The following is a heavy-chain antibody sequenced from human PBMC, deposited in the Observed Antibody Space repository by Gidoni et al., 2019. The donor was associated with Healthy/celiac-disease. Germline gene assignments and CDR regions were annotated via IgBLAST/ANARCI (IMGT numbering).Heavy chain of an antibody. Sequence: EVQLVESGGGLVQPGGSLRLPCAASGFTFSSYAMSWVRPAPGKGLEWVSAIRGSGGSTYYADSVKGRFTISRDNSKNTLYLQMNSLRAEDTAVYYCAKPQGSGSPADYWGQGTLVTVSS. CDR1: GFTFSSYA. V-gene: IGHV3-23*04. CDR3: AKPQGSGSPADY. D-gene: IGHD1-26*01. J-gene: IGHJ4*02. CDR2: IRGSGGST.